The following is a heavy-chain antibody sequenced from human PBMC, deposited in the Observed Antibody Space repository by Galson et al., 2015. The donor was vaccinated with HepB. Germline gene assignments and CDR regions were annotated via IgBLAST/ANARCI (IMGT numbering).Heavy chain of an antibody. CDR3: FGEGGY. Sequence: SLRLSCAASGFTFSGSDVHWVRQASGKGLEWVGHSRGKPKNYATAYAASVKGRFTISRDDSETTAYLQMSTLRTEDTAVYYCFGEGGYWGQGTLVTVPS. CDR2: SRGKPKNYAT. D-gene: IGHD3-3*01. V-gene: IGHV3-73*01. J-gene: IGHJ4*02. CDR1: GFTFSGSD.